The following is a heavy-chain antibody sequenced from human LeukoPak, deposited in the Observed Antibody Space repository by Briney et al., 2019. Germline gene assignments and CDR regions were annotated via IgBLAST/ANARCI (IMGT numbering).Heavy chain of an antibody. J-gene: IGHJ4*02. CDR2: IWYDGSNK. V-gene: IGHV3-33*01. CDR1: GFTFSSYG. D-gene: IGHD3-3*01. CDR3: ARDLGSIFGVVMGGFGCDY. Sequence: GGSLRLSCAASGFTFSSYGMHWVRQAPGKGLEWVAVIWYDGSNKYYADSVKGRFTISRDNSKNTLYLQMNSLRAEDTAVYYCARDLGSIFGVVMGGFGCDYWGQGTLVTLSS.